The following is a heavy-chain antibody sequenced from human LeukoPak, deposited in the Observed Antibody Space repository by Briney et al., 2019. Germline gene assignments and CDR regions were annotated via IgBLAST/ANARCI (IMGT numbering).Heavy chain of an antibody. D-gene: IGHD2-8*01. CDR1: GSSISSDNYS. CDR3: ARRLSFFDF. J-gene: IGHJ4*02. CDR2: IYHSGST. V-gene: IGHV4-30-2*01. Sequence: KTSQTLSLTCDVSGSSISSDNYSWNWIRQPPGKGLEWIGYIYHSGSTYYNPSLKSRVTMSVDRSKSQFSLKLSSVTAADTAVYYCARRLSFFDFWGQGTLVTVSS.